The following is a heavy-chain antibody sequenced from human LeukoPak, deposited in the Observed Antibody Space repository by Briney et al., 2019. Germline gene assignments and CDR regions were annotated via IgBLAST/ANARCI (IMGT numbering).Heavy chain of an antibody. CDR3: ARRSYYDSSGYYSYYFDY. V-gene: IGHV4-39*01. D-gene: IGHD3-22*01. Sequence: SETLSLTCTVSGGSISSSSYYWGCIRQPPGKGLEWTGSIYYSGSTYYNPSLKSRVTISVDTSKNQFSLKLSSVTAADTAVYYCARRSYYDSSGYYSYYFDYWGQGTLVTVSS. CDR1: GGSISSSSYY. CDR2: IYYSGST. J-gene: IGHJ4*02.